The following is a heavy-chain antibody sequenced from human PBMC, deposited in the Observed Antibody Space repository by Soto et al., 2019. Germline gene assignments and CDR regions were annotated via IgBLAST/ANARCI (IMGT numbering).Heavy chain of an antibody. V-gene: IGHV1-18*01. J-gene: IGHJ5*01. CDR3: EEQRFYGDSWFGP. Sequence: ASVNVSRQASGYSFPRYGISWVRQAAGEGRGGIGWNSAYNGNTNYEKKLQGRVTMATDTATSKADMELRSVRSGDTAGYCCEEQRFYGDSWFGPWGQGTLVNVSP. D-gene: IGHD4-17*01. CDR2: NSAYNGNT. CDR1: GYSFPRYG.